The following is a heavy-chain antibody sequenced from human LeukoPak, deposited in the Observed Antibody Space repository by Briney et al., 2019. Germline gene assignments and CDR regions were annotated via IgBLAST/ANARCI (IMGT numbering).Heavy chain of an antibody. V-gene: IGHV4-4*07. J-gene: IGHJ3*02. CDR3: AREETLVGATVDAFDI. CDR1: GGSISSHY. D-gene: IGHD1-26*01. CDR2: IYTSGST. Sequence: PSETLSLTCTVSGGSISSHYWSWIRQPAGKGLEWIGRIYTSGSTNYNPSLKSRVTMSVDTSKNQFSLKLSSVTAADTAVYYCAREETLVGATVDAFDIWGQGTMVTVSS.